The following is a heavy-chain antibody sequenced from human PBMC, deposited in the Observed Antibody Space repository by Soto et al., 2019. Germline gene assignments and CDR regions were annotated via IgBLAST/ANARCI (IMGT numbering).Heavy chain of an antibody. CDR2: LSQDSAVT. CDR3: VKNAGFCKGAACYDY. J-gene: IGHJ4*02. Sequence: TWVRQAPGKGLEWLSALSQDSAVTFYADSVRGRFTISRDNSKSTLYLQMTSLRAEDTAIYYCVKNAGFCKGAACYDYWGQGTLVTVSS. V-gene: IGHV3-23*01. D-gene: IGHD3-3*01.